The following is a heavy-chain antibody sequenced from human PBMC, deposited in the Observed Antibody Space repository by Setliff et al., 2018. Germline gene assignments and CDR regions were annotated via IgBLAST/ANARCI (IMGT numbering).Heavy chain of an antibody. J-gene: IGHJ6*03. Sequence: GASVKVSCKASGGTFSSYAIDWVRQAPGQGLEWMGGIIPIFGTTTYPQKFQGRVTITPDESTSTGYMELSSLGSEDTAVYYCARGLIAYASWYPNKHTYYYYMDVWGKGTTVTVSS. D-gene: IGHD6-13*01. CDR3: ARGLIAYASWYPNKHTYYYYMDV. V-gene: IGHV1-69*13. CDR2: IIPIFGTT. CDR1: GGTFSSYA.